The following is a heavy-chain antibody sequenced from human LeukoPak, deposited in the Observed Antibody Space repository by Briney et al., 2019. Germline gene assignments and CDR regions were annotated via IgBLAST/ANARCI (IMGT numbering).Heavy chain of an antibody. Sequence: ASVKVSCKASGYTFTDYYMHWVRQAPGQGLEWMGWINPNTGGTNYAQKFQGRVTMTRDTSISTPYMELSWLRSEDTAVYYCARRGYCSSTSCYSVRNWFDPWGQGTLVTVSS. CDR3: ARRGYCSSTSCYSVRNWFDP. CDR2: INPNTGGT. CDR1: GYTFTDYY. J-gene: IGHJ5*02. V-gene: IGHV1-2*02. D-gene: IGHD2-2*01.